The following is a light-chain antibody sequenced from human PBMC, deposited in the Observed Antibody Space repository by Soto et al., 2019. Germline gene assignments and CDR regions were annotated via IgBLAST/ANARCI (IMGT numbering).Light chain of an antibody. CDR3: LSYTSSKSYV. V-gene: IGLV2-18*02. CDR2: EVS. CDR1: SSDVGSYNR. Sequence: QSVLTEPPSVSGSPGQSVTISCTGTSSDVGSYNRVSWYQQPPGTAPKLMIYEVSNRPSGVPDRFSGSKSGNTASLTISGLQAGDEADYYCLSYTSSKSYVFGTGTKVTVL. J-gene: IGLJ1*01.